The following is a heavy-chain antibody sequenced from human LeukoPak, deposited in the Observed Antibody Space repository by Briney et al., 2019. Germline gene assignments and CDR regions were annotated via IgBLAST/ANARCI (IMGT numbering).Heavy chain of an antibody. CDR2: ISGSGGST. J-gene: IGHJ6*03. CDR3: AKGGIAVAGTSYYYYMDV. Sequence: GGSLRLSCGASGFTFSSYGMNWVRQAPGKGLEWVSTISGSGGSTYYADSVKGRFIISRDNSKNTLYLQMNSLRAEDTAVYYCAKGGIAVAGTSYYYYMDVWGKGTTVTISS. V-gene: IGHV3-23*01. D-gene: IGHD6-19*01. CDR1: GFTFSSYG.